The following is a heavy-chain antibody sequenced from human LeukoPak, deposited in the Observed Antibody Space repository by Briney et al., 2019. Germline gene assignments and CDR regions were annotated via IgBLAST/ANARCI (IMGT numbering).Heavy chain of an antibody. CDR3: AREPGI. V-gene: IGHV3-30-3*01. CDR2: ISYDGSNK. J-gene: IGHJ4*02. Sequence: GGSLRLSCAASGFTFSSYAMHWVRQAPGKGLEWVAVISYDGSNKYYADSVKGRFTISRDNSKNTLYLQMNSLRAEDTAVYYCAREPGIWGQGTLVTVSS. CDR1: GFTFSSYA.